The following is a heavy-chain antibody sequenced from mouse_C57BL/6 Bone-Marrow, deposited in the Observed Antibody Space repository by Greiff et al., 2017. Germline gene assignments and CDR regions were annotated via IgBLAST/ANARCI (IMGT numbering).Heavy chain of an antibody. V-gene: IGHV1-63*01. J-gene: IGHJ3*01. Sequence: QVQLQQSGAELVRPGTSVKMSCKASGYTFTNYWIGWAKQRPGHGLEWIGDIYPGGGYTNYNEKFKGKATLTADKSSSTAYMQFSSLTSEDSAIYYCARSEGNSWFAYWGQGTLVTVSA. CDR1: GYTFTNYW. CDR2: IYPGGGYT. D-gene: IGHD2-1*01. CDR3: ARSEGNSWFAY.